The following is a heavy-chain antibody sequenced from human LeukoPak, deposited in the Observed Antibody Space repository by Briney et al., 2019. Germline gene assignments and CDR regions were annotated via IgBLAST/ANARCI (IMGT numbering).Heavy chain of an antibody. Sequence: SETLSLTCTVSSGSISTSSYYWSWIRQPAGKGLEWIGRIYSSGSTNYNPSLKSRVTILIDTSKNQFSLNLSSVTAADTAVYYCARGLEQLVDGGGYWGQGTLVTVSS. CDR3: ARGLEQLVDGGGY. D-gene: IGHD6-6*01. CDR1: SGSISTSSYY. J-gene: IGHJ4*02. CDR2: IYSSGST. V-gene: IGHV4-61*02.